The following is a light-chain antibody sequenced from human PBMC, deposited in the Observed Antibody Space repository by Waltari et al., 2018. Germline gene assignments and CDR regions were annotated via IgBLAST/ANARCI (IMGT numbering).Light chain of an antibody. J-gene: IGKJ2*01. V-gene: IGKV1-33*01. Sequence: DIQMTQSPSSLSASVGDRVSITCQASQDIRKYLNWFQQKPGKAPKLLIFEASNLETGVPSKFSGSGSGTDFAFTISNLQPEETATYYCQQYDGFPHTLGQGTKVEIK. CDR2: EAS. CDR1: QDIRKY. CDR3: QQYDGFPHT.